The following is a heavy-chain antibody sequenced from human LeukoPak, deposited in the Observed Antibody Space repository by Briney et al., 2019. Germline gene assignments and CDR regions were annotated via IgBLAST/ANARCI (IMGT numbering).Heavy chain of an antibody. Sequence: PSETLSLTCAVYGGSFSGYYWSWIRQPPGKGLEWIGEINHSGSTNYNPSLKSRVTISVDTSKNQFSLKLSSVTAADTAVYYCARDYYGSGSYYNGYYYYYGMDVWGQGTTVTVSS. J-gene: IGHJ6*02. CDR3: ARDYYGSGSYYNGYYYYYGMDV. V-gene: IGHV4-34*01. D-gene: IGHD3-10*01. CDR2: INHSGST. CDR1: GGSFSGYY.